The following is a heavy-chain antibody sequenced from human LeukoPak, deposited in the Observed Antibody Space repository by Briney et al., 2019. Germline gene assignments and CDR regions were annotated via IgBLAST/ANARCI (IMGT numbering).Heavy chain of an antibody. Sequence: GESLKISCKGSGYSFTSYWIGWVRQMPGKGLEWMGIIYPGDSDTRYSPSFQGQVTISADKSISTAYLQWSSLEASDTAMYYCARTMATPPEYFDYWGQGTLVTVSS. D-gene: IGHD5-12*01. CDR3: ARTMATPPEYFDY. J-gene: IGHJ4*02. V-gene: IGHV5-51*01. CDR2: IYPGDSDT. CDR1: GYSFTSYW.